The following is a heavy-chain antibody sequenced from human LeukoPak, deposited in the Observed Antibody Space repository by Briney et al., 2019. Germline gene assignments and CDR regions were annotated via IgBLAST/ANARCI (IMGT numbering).Heavy chain of an antibody. D-gene: IGHD2-15*01. CDR3: ARGQYCSGGTCYVNDAFDV. V-gene: IGHV3-48*04. CDR1: GFTFSRDS. CDR2: ISSSSSTI. Sequence: GGSLRLSCAASGFTFSRDSMNWVRQAPGKGLEWVSYISSSSSTIYYADSVKGRFTISRDNAKNSLYLQMHSLRAEDTAVYYCARGQYCSGGTCYVNDAFDVWGQGTMVTVSS. J-gene: IGHJ3*01.